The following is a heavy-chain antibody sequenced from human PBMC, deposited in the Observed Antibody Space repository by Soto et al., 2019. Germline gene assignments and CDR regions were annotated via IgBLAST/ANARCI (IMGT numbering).Heavy chain of an antibody. V-gene: IGHV4-38-2*02. CDR3: ARDSGDFWSGYYSSNWFDP. J-gene: IGHJ5*02. D-gene: IGHD3-3*01. Sequence: SETLSLTCAVSGYSISSGYYWGWIRQPPGKGLEWIGSIYHSGTTYYNPSLKSRVTISVDTSKNQFSLKLNSVTAADTAVYYCARDSGDFWSGYYSSNWFDPWGQGTLVTVS. CDR1: GYSISSGYY. CDR2: IYHSGTT.